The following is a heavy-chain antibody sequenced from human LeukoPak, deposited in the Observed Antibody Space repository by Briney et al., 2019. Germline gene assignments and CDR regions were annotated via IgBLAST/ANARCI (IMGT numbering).Heavy chain of an antibody. CDR3: ARDFTRRYLDWLLLGEFDY. D-gene: IGHD3-9*01. Sequence: GASVKVSCKASGYTFTGYYMHWVRQAPGQGLEWMGRINPNRGGTNYAQKFQGRVTMTRDTSISTAYMELSRLRSDDTAVYYCARDFTRRYLDWLLLGEFDYWGQGTLVTVSS. CDR1: GYTFTGYY. V-gene: IGHV1-2*06. CDR2: INPNRGGT. J-gene: IGHJ4*02.